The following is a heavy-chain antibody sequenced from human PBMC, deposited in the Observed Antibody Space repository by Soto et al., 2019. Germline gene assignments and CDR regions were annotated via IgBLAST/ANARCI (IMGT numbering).Heavy chain of an antibody. CDR2: IYHSGST. Sequence: QLQLQESGSGLVKPSQTLSLTCAVSGGSISSGGYSWSWIRQPPGKGLEWIGYIYHSGSTYYNPSLQGRVTISVDRSKNQFSLKLSSVTAADTAVYYCARGVPARSYGYFDYWGQGTLVTVSS. CDR1: GGSISSGGYS. V-gene: IGHV4-30-2*01. J-gene: IGHJ4*02. D-gene: IGHD5-18*01. CDR3: ARGVPARSYGYFDY.